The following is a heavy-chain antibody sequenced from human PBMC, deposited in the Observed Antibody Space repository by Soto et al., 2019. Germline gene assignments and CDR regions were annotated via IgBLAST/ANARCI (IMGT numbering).Heavy chain of an antibody. V-gene: IGHV1-18*01. CDR2: ISAYNGNT. D-gene: IGHD3-3*01. Sequence: ASVKVSCRASCYPFTSYGNSGMRKAPGQQKQWMGWISAYNGNTNYAQKLQGRVTMTTDTSTSTVYMEVRSLRSDDTAVYFCARGYYDFWSGYSRLDAFDIWGQGTMVTVAS. CDR1: CYPFTSYG. J-gene: IGHJ3*02. CDR3: ARGYYDFWSGYSRLDAFDI.